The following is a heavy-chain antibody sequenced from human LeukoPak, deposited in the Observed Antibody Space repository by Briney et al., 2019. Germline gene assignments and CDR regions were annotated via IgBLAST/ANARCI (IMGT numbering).Heavy chain of an antibody. CDR2: INPSVGST. D-gene: IGHD3-22*01. J-gene: IGHJ4*02. V-gene: IGHV1-46*01. CDR1: GYTFSSFN. CDR3: GRSTGYYYPIFDY. Sequence: ASVKVSCKTSGYTFSSFNMHWLRQAPGQGPEWMGIINPSVGSTRYAQKFPGRVNMTRDMSTGTVYMELSGVRSEDTAVYYCGRSTGYYYPIFDYWGQGTLVTVSS.